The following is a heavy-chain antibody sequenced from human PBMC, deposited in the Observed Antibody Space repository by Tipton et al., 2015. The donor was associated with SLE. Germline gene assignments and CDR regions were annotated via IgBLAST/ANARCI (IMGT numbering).Heavy chain of an antibody. CDR1: DGSIRSTNYY. CDR2: IFYTGST. J-gene: IGHJ6*03. D-gene: IGHD3-10*01. Sequence: LRLSCTVSDGSIRSTNYYWGWIRQPPGKGLEWIGSIFYTGSTYYNPSLKSRVSFSIDTSKHQFSLKLNSVTAADTAVYYCARADGSYFYYFMDVWGKGTTVTVSS. CDR3: ARADGSYFYYFMDV. V-gene: IGHV4-39*07.